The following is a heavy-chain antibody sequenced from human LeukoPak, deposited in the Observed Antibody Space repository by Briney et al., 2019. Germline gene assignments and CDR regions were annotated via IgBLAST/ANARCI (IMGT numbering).Heavy chain of an antibody. Sequence: SETLSLTCTVSGGSISSSSYYWGWIRQPPGKGLEWIGYISYSGSTNYSPSLKSRVTISGDTSKNQVSLQVSAVTAADTAVYYCAVVAGSGSYPLDYWGQGTLVTASS. CDR1: GGSISSSSYY. CDR2: ISYSGST. D-gene: IGHD3-10*01. CDR3: AVVAGSGSYPLDY. J-gene: IGHJ4*02. V-gene: IGHV4-61*05.